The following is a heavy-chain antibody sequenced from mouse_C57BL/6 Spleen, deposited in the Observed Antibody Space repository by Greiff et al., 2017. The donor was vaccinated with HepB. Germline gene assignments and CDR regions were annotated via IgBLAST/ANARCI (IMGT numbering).Heavy chain of an antibody. V-gene: IGHV3-6*01. CDR2: ISYDGSN. CDR1: GYSITSGYY. D-gene: IGHD1-1*01. Sequence: EVQRVESGPGLVKPSQSLSLTCSVTGYSITSGYYWNWIRQFPGNKLEWMGYISYDGSNNYNPSLKNRISITRDTSKNQFFLKLNSVTTEDTATYYCAREEFTTVVFDYWGQGTTLTVSS. CDR3: AREEFTTVVFDY. J-gene: IGHJ2*01.